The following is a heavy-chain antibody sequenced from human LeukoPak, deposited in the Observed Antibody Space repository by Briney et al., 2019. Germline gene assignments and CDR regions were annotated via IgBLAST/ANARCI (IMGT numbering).Heavy chain of an antibody. D-gene: IGHD3-22*01. Sequence: GGSLRLSCAASGFTFSNYGMSWVRQAPGKGLEWVSAISGSGGSTYYADSVKGRFTIYRDNSKNTLYLQMNSLRAEDTAVYYCAKLTMIVVVISLFDYWGQGTLVTVSS. CDR1: GFTFSNYG. CDR2: ISGSGGST. V-gene: IGHV3-23*01. CDR3: AKLTMIVVVISLFDY. J-gene: IGHJ4*02.